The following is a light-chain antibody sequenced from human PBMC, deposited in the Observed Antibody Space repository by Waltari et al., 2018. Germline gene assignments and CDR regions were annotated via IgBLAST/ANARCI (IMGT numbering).Light chain of an antibody. V-gene: IGLV2-23*01. CDR1: SSDVGNFNV. CDR2: EAT. Sequence: QFALTQPASVSGSPGQSIAIPCTGTSSDVGNFNVIPWYQHPPGKAPKFLIYEATKRPSGVSDRFSGSKSGNTATLTISGLQAEDEADYYCCSYAGSDTVAFGGGTKVTVL. J-gene: IGLJ2*01. CDR3: CSYAGSDTVA.